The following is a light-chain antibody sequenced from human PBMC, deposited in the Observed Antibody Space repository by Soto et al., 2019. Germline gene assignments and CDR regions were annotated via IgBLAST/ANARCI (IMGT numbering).Light chain of an antibody. J-gene: IGKJ3*01. CDR1: QDISTT. CDR3: QQSRG. V-gene: IGKV1-13*02. Sequence: AIPLTQSPSSLSASVGDRVTITCRASQDISTTLAWYQQKPGKVPKLLIYDASTLDSGVPSRFAGSGSGTDFTLTISSLQPQDFATYYCQQSRGFGPGTKVDI. CDR2: DAS.